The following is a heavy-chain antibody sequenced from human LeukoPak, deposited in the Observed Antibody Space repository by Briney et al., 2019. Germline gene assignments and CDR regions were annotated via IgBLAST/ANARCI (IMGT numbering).Heavy chain of an antibody. CDR2: INAGNGNT. CDR1: GYTFINYA. Sequence: ASVTVSFTASGYTFINYAMHWVRQAPGQRLEWMGWINAGNGNTKYSQKFQGRVTITRDTSASTAYMELSSLRSEDTAVYYCARDLMESSSSTPMYTFDIWGQGTMVTVSS. D-gene: IGHD6-6*01. J-gene: IGHJ3*02. V-gene: IGHV1-3*01. CDR3: ARDLMESSSSTPMYTFDI.